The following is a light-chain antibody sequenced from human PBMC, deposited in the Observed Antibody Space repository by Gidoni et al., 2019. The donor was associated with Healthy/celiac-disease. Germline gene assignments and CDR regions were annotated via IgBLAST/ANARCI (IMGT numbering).Light chain of an antibody. CDR1: QSVSSSY. J-gene: IGKJ3*01. CDR2: GAS. CDR3: QQYGSSPWD. V-gene: IGKV3-20*01. Sequence: IVLTQSPGTLSLSPGERATLSCRASQSVSSSYLAWYQQKPGQAPRLLIYGASSRATGIPDRFSGSGSGTDFTLTISRLEPEDFAVYYCQQYGSSPWDFGPGTKVDIK.